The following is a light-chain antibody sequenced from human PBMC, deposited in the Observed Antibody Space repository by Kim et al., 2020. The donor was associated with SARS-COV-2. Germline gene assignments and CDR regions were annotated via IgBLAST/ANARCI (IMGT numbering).Light chain of an antibody. CDR3: QAWDTRTDHYV. V-gene: IGLV3-21*04. CDR2: YDT. CDR1: DLGRKS. Sequence: PRKTATITCVGNDLGRKSVHWNQQKPGQAPVVVIYYDTDRPSGIPERFSGSKSGNTATLTISRVESGDEADYYCQAWDTRTDHYVFGSGTKVTVL. J-gene: IGLJ1*01.